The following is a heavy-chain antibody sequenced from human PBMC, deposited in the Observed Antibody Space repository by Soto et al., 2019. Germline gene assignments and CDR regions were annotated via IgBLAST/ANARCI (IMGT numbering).Heavy chain of an antibody. V-gene: IGHV3-48*01. D-gene: IGHD1-1*01. CDR2: ISSSSSSI. CDR1: GFTFSTYS. Sequence: PGGSLRLSCAPPGFTFSTYSMNWVRQAPGKGLEWVSYISSSSSSIYYADSAKGRFTISRDNAENSLYLQMNSLRAEDTAVYYCARRYYNSDAFDIWGQGTKVTVSS. J-gene: IGHJ3*02. CDR3: ARRYYNSDAFDI.